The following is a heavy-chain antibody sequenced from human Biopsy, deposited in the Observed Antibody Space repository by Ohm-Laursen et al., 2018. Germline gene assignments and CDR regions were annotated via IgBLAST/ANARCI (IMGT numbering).Heavy chain of an antibody. J-gene: IGHJ6*02. CDR1: GGSLNSFY. CDR2: VYASETT. D-gene: IGHD2-2*01. V-gene: IGHV4-59*01. Sequence: TLSLTCTVSGGSLNSFYWSWIRQPPGQGLEWIGYVYASETTNYTPSLESRVTISVDMSKNQFSLKLNSMTAADTAVYFCARGLVGTGTSSPSWELYDTYYYYYGMDVWGQGTGVTVSS. CDR3: ARGLVGTGTSSPSWELYDTYYYYYGMDV.